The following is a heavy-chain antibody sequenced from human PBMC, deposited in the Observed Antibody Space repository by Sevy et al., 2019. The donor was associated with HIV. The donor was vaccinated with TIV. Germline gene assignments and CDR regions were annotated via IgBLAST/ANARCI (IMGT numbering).Heavy chain of an antibody. V-gene: IGHV3-23*01. D-gene: IGHD5-18*01. CDR3: AKGGRSYGDSYFDH. Sequence: GGSLRLSCAASGFTFSISAMTWVRQAPGKGLEWASVISGSGNSAYYADSVKRPFTISRDNSKNTLPLQMNSRRAEDTAVYYCAKGGRSYGDSYFDHWGQGTLVTVSS. CDR1: GFTFSISA. CDR2: ISGSGNSA. J-gene: IGHJ4*02.